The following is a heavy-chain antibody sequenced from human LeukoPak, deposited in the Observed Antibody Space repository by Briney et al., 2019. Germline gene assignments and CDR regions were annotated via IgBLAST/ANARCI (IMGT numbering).Heavy chain of an antibody. CDR2: IDYSGNT. Sequence: SETLSLTCTVSGGSIGTYYWSWIRQPPEKGLEWIGFIDYSGNTNYNPSLKGRVTLSIDTSKNQFSLKLYSVTATDTAVYYCARDINHNRMVRGVMDWFDPWGQGTLVTVPS. V-gene: IGHV4-59*01. J-gene: IGHJ5*02. CDR3: ARDINHNRMVRGVMDWFDP. CDR1: GGSIGTYY. D-gene: IGHD3-10*01.